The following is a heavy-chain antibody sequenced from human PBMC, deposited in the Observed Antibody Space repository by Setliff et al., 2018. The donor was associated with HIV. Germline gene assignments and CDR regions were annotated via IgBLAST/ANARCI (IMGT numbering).Heavy chain of an antibody. V-gene: IGHV1-2*02. CDR2: INPNSGGT. CDR3: AGVRYCSGGSCYGGEYWFDP. J-gene: IGHJ5*02. Sequence: ASVKVSCKASGYTFTGYYMHWVRQAPGQGLEWMGWINPNSGGTNYAQKFQGRVTMTRDTSISTAYMDLSRLRSDDTAVFYCAGVRYCSGGSCYGGEYWFDPWGQGTLVTVSS. D-gene: IGHD2-15*01. CDR1: GYTFTGYY.